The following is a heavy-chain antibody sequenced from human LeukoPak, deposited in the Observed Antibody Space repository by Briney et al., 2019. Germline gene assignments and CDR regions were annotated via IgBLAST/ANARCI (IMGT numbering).Heavy chain of an antibody. V-gene: IGHV3-21*01. CDR3: ARDLDQVGATPWGY. CDR1: GFTFSSYS. J-gene: IGHJ4*02. CDR2: ISSSSSYI. Sequence: YPGGSLRLSCAAPGFTFSSYSMNWVRQAPGKGLEWVSSISSSSSYIYYADSVKGRFAISRDNAKNSLYLQMNSLRAEDTAVYYCARDLDQVGATPWGYWGQGTLVIVSS. D-gene: IGHD1-26*01.